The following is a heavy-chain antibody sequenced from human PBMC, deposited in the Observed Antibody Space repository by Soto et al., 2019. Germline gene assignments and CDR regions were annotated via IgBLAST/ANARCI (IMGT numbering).Heavy chain of an antibody. CDR1: EDTFSTYA. J-gene: IGHJ6*02. Sequence: QVQLVQSGAEVRRPGSSVKVSCKASEDTFSTYAIGWVRQAPGQGLEWMGGIIPIFDTTNYAQRFRDRVTITVDKPTNTVYMDQTSVKFEDTAVYYCASTSRRSVDYYSGLNAGGQWTTVTVSS. V-gene: IGHV1-69*06. CDR3: ASTSRRSVDYYSGLNA. CDR2: IIPIFDTT.